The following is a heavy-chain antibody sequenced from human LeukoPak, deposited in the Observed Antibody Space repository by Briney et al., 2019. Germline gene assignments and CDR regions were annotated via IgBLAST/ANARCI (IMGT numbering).Heavy chain of an antibody. CDR1: GGSVSSGSYY. V-gene: IGHV4-61*01. J-gene: IGHJ6*02. D-gene: IGHD6-19*01. CDR2: IYYSGGT. CDR3: ASIAVAGVIPYYYGMDV. Sequence: SETLSLTCTVSGGSVSSGSYYWSWIRQPPGKGLEWIGYIYYSGGTNYNPSLKSRVTISVDTSKNQFSLKLSSVTAADTAVYYCASIAVAGVIPYYYGMDVWGQGTTVTVSS.